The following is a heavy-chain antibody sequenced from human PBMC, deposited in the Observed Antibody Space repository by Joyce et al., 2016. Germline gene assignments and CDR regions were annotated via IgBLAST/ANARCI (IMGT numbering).Heavy chain of an antibody. V-gene: IGHV1-3*01. Sequence: QVQLVQSGAEVKKPGASVKVSCKASGYTFSVSAMHWVRQAPGQRLEWMGWINAGNGKTQYSRKFQGRVTITRDTSANTVYVELSSLRSEDTAIYYCTTVDNYYDSSGYHYFNYWGQGTLVTVSS. J-gene: IGHJ4*02. CDR1: GYTFSVSA. CDR2: INAGNGKT. D-gene: IGHD3-22*01. CDR3: TTVDNYYDSSGYHYFNY.